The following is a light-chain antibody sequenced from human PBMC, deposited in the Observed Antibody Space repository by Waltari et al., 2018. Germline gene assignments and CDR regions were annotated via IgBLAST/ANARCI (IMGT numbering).Light chain of an antibody. CDR3: QAWDTSTVV. CDR1: NLGSKY. CDR2: QDS. J-gene: IGLJ3*02. V-gene: IGLV3-1*01. Sequence: SYELTQPSSVSVSPGQTASITCSGYNLGSKYVSWFQQRPGQSPVLVIYQDSERPSGIPERFSGSNSGGTATLTISGTQAMDEAEYFCQAWDTSTVVFGGGTELTVL.